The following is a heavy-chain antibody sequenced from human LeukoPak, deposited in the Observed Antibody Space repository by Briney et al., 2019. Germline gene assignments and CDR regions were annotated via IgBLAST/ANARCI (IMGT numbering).Heavy chain of an antibody. V-gene: IGHV3-23*01. D-gene: IGHD3-16*02. J-gene: IGHJ4*02. Sequence: GGSLRLSCAASGFTFSSYAMSWVRQAPGKGLEWVSAISGSFIGTYYADSVKGRFTISRDNAKNSLYLQMNSLRAEDTAVYYCARDLMITFGGVIATQYFDYWGQGTLVTVSS. CDR1: GFTFSSYA. CDR3: ARDLMITFGGVIATQYFDY. CDR2: ISGSFIGT.